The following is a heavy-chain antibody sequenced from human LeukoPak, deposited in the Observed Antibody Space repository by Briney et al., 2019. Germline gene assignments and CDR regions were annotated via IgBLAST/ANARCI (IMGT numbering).Heavy chain of an antibody. CDR2: ISAYNGNT. J-gene: IGHJ4*02. CDR1: GYTFTDYY. CDR3: ARDRALYSGSYGY. V-gene: IGHV1-18*04. Sequence: EASVKVSCKASGYTFTDYYMHWVRQAPGQGLEWMGWISAYNGNTNYAQKLQGRVTMTTDTSTSTAYMELRSLRSDDTAVYYCARDRALYSGSYGYWGQGTLVTVSS. D-gene: IGHD1-26*01.